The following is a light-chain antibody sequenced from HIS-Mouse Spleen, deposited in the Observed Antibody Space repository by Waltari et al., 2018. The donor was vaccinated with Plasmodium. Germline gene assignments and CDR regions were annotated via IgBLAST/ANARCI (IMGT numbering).Light chain of an antibody. V-gene: IGKV3-15*01. CDR2: GAS. CDR3: QQYNNWSFT. CDR1: QSVSSN. J-gene: IGKJ3*01. Sequence: EIVMTPAPAPPSVSPGERAPLSCRASQSVSSNFAWYQQKPGQAPRLLNYGASARATGIPARFSGSGSGTEFTLTISSLQSEDFAVYYCQQYNNWSFTFGPGTKVDIK.